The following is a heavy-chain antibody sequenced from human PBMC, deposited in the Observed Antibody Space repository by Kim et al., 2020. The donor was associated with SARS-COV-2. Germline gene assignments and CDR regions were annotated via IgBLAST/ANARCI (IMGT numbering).Heavy chain of an antibody. V-gene: IGHV4-39*01. CDR2: IYYSGST. J-gene: IGHJ4*02. Sequence: SETLSLTCTVSGGSISSSSYYWGWIRQPPGKGLEWIGSIYYSGSTYYNPSLKSRVTISVDTSKNQFSLKLSSVTAADTAVYYCWRGDGNIDYWGQGTLVTVSS. CDR1: GGSISSSSYY. CDR3: WRGDGNIDY. D-gene: IGHD3-10*01.